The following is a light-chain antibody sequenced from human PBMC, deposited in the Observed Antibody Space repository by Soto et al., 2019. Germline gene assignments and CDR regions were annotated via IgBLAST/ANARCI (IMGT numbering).Light chain of an antibody. CDR2: GNI. J-gene: IGLJ1*01. CDR1: SSNIGAGYD. CDR3: QSHDSSLSGFV. V-gene: IGLV1-40*01. Sequence: QSVLTQPPSVSGAPGQRVTISCTGSSSNIGAGYDVHWYHQLPGTAPKLLIYGNINRPSGVPDRFSGSKSGTSASLAITGLQAEDEADYYCQSHDSSLSGFVFGTGTKLTVL.